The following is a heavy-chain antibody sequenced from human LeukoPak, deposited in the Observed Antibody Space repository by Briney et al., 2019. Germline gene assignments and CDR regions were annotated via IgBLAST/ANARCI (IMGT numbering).Heavy chain of an antibody. J-gene: IGHJ4*02. CDR1: GGSISSYY. CDR2: IYYSGST. CDR3: AREPGGTYSFDY. D-gene: IGHD1-26*01. Sequence: PSETLSLTCTVSGGSISSYYWSWIRQPPGKGLEWIGYIYYSGSTNYNPSLKSRVTISVDTSKNQFSLKLSSVTAADTAVYYCAREPGGTYSFDYWGQGTLVTVSS. V-gene: IGHV4-59*01.